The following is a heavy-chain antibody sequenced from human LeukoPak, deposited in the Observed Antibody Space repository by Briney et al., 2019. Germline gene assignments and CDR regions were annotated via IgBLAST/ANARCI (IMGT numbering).Heavy chain of an antibody. CDR1: GYSISSGYY. J-gene: IGHJ4*02. CDR3: AREILSGRPQYFDY. Sequence: SETLSLTCAVTGYSISSGYYWGWIRQPPGKGLEWIGSMYHSGSTYSNPSLKSRVTISVDTSKNQFSLKLSSVTAADTAVYYCAREILSGRPQYFDYWGQGTLVTVSS. D-gene: IGHD2/OR15-2a*01. CDR2: MYHSGST. V-gene: IGHV4-38-2*02.